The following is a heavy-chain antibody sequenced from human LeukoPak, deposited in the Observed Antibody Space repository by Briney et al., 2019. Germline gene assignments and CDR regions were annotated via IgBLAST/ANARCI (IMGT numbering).Heavy chain of an antibody. Sequence: GGSLRLSCAASGFTFSNYTMNWVRQAPGKGLEWVSSISSSSSYIFYADSVKGRFTISRDNAKNSLYLQRNSLRAEDTAVYYCASSLLYRVFDYWGQGTLVTVSS. D-gene: IGHD1-1*01. CDR1: GFTFSNYT. CDR3: ASSLLYRVFDY. CDR2: ISSSSSYI. J-gene: IGHJ4*02. V-gene: IGHV3-21*01.